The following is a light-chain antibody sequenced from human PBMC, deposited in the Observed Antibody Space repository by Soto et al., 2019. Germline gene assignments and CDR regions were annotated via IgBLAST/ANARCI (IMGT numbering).Light chain of an antibody. CDR2: EVT. J-gene: IGLJ1*01. Sequence: QSALTQPASVSGSTGQSITISCSGTSSDVGGYKLVSWFQQHPGKVPKLMISEVTQRPSGVSDRFSGSKSGNTASLTISGLQAEDEADYYCSSYTSSSTYVFGVGTKLTVL. CDR3: SSYTSSSTYV. V-gene: IGLV2-14*02. CDR1: SSDVGGYKL.